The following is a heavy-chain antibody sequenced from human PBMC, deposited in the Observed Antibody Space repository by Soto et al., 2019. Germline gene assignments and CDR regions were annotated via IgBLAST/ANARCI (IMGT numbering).Heavy chain of an antibody. V-gene: IGHV1-46*04. CDR3: ARDPQGYCSGGRCYYFDY. CDR2: INPSGGST. CDR1: GYTFTSYY. D-gene: IGHD2-15*01. Sequence: GASVKVSCKASGYTFTSYYMHWVRQAPGQGLEWMGRINPSGGSTSYAQKLQGRVTMTRDTSTSTVYVELSSLRSEDTAVYYCARDPQGYCSGGRCYYFDYWGQGTLVTVSS. J-gene: IGHJ4*02.